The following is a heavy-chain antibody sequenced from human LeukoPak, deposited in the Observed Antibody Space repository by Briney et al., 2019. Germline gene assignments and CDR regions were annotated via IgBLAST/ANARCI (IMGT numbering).Heavy chain of an antibody. CDR2: IYTSGST. J-gene: IGHJ4*02. V-gene: IGHV4-4*07. Sequence: SETLSLTCTVSGGSISSYYWSWIRQPAGKGLEWIGRIYTSGSTNYNPSLKSRVTMSVDTSKNQFSLKLSPVTAADTAVYYCASLPGSGNSRSQSYWGQGTLATVSS. CDR1: GGSISSYY. CDR3: ASLPGSGNSRSQSY. D-gene: IGHD6-13*01.